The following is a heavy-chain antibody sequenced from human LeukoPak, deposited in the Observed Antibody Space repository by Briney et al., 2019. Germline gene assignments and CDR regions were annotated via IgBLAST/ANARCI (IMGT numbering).Heavy chain of an antibody. Sequence: PGGSLRLSCAASGFTFSNYYMSWIRQAPGKGLEWVSYISSSGSTMYYADSVKGRFTISRDNAKNSLCLQMNSLRAEDTAVYYCAREAISGYSDWGQGTLVTVSS. CDR2: ISSSGSTM. D-gene: IGHD3-22*01. CDR3: AREAISGYSD. V-gene: IGHV3-11*04. CDR1: GFTFSNYY. J-gene: IGHJ4*02.